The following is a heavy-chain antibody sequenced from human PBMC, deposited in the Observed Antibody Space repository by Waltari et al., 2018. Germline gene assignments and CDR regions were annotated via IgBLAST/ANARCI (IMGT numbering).Heavy chain of an antibody. CDR1: GYTFTSYA. CDR2: INAGNGNT. Sequence: QVQLVQSGAEVKKPGASVKVSCKASGYTFTSYAMHWVRQAPGQRLEWMGWINAGNGNTKDSQKFQGRVTITRDTSASTAYMELSSLRSEDTAVYYCARDQDGSSWYGFDYWGQGTLVTVSS. D-gene: IGHD6-13*01. J-gene: IGHJ4*02. CDR3: ARDQDGSSWYGFDY. V-gene: IGHV1-3*01.